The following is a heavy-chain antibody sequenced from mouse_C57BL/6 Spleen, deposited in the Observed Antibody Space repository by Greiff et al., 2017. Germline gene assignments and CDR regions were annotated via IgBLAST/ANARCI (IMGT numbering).Heavy chain of an antibody. CDR1: GYTFTDYE. Sequence: LVESGAELVRPGASVTLSCKASGYTFTDYEMHWVKQTPVHGLEWIGAIDPETGGTAYNQKFKGKAILTADKSSSTAYMELRSLTSEDSAVYYCTRGYGSSLFAYWGQGTLVTVSA. J-gene: IGHJ3*01. D-gene: IGHD1-1*01. CDR3: TRGYGSSLFAY. V-gene: IGHV1-15*01. CDR2: IDPETGGT.